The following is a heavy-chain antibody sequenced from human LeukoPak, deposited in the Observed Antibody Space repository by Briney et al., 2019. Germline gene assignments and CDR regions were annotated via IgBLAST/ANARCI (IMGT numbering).Heavy chain of an antibody. Sequence: PGGSLRLSCAASGFTFSSYGMHWVRQAPGKGLEWVAFIRYDGSNKYYADSVKGRFTISRDNSKNTLYLQMNSLRAEDTAVYYCAKASYETRIAAAGTGVDVWGKGTTVTVSS. CDR2: IRYDGSNK. J-gene: IGHJ6*04. CDR3: AKASYETRIAAAGTGVDV. D-gene: IGHD6-13*01. CDR1: GFTFSSYG. V-gene: IGHV3-30*02.